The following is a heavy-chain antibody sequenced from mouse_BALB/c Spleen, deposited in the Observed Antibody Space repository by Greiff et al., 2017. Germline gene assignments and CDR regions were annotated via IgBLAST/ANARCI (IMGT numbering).Heavy chain of an antibody. V-gene: IGHV14-3*02. CDR3: AITTVVANFDY. CDR2: IDPANGNT. J-gene: IGHJ2*01. CDR1: GFNIKDTY. Sequence: EVKLMESGAELVKPGASVKLSCTASGFNIKDTYMHWVKQRPEQGLEWIGRIDPANGNTKYDPKFQGKATITADTSSNTAYLQLSSLTSEDTAVYYCAITTVVANFDYWGEGTTLTVAS. D-gene: IGHD1-1*01.